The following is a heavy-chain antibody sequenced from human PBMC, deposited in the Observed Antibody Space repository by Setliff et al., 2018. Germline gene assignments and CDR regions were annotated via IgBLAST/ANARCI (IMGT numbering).Heavy chain of an antibody. CDR3: AREPIAVAVDHNWFDP. CDR2: INPSGGST. J-gene: IGHJ5*02. CDR1: GYTFINYE. V-gene: IGHV1-46*01. Sequence: ASVKVSCKASGYTFINYEINWVRQATGQGLEWMGIINPSGGSTSYAQKFQGRVTMTTDTSTSTAYMELRSLRSDDTAVYYCAREPIAVAVDHNWFDPWGQGTLVNVSS. D-gene: IGHD6-19*01.